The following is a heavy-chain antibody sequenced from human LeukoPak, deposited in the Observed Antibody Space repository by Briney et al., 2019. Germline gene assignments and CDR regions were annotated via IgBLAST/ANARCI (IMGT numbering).Heavy chain of an antibody. V-gene: IGHV4-39*01. D-gene: IGHD3-22*01. CDR1: GGSISSSSYY. CDR2: IYYSGST. CDR3: ARHRITMIPAGYFQH. J-gene: IGHJ1*01. Sequence: SETLSLTCTVSGGSISSSSYYWGWIRQPPGKGLEWIGSIYYSGSTYYNPSLKSRVTISVDTSKNQFSLKLSSVTAADTAVYYCARHRITMIPAGYFQHWGQGTLVTVSS.